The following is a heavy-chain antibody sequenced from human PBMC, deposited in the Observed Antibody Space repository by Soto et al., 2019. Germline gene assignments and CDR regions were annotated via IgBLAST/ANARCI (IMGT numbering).Heavy chain of an antibody. Sequence: QVQLVQSGAEVKKPGASVKVSCKASGFTFTRYGISWVRQAPGQGLEWMGWISAFNGDTKYAQRLQGRVSMTTATSPDTAHMDLRSLRSDDPAVYYCARDSPISDLLGTNYWGQGTLVSVSS. J-gene: IGHJ4*02. CDR1: GFTFTRYG. V-gene: IGHV1-18*01. D-gene: IGHD7-27*01. CDR2: ISAFNGDT. CDR3: ARDSPISDLLGTNY.